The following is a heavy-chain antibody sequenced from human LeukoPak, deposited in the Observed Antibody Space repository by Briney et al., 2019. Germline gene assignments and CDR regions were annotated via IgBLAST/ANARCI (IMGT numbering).Heavy chain of an antibody. CDR1: GGSISSAAYY. D-gene: IGHD6-13*01. Sequence: SETLSLTCTDSGGSISSAAYYWGWVRQPPAKGLDWIGSIYYTGTTYYSPSLQTRATLSFDTSKNQFSLKLTSVTATDTAVYFCARRPIAAGNNWFDHWGQGTLVTVSS. CDR2: IYYTGTT. J-gene: IGHJ5*02. CDR3: ARRPIAAGNNWFDH. V-gene: IGHV4-39*01.